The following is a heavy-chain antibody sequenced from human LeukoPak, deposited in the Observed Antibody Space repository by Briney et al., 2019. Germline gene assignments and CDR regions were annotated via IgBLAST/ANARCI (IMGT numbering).Heavy chain of an antibody. Sequence: ASVKVSCKASGYTFTSYAMNWVRQAPGQGLEWMGWINTNTGNPTYAQGFTGRFVFSLDTSVSTAYLQISSLKAEDTAVYYCATPGSGYRRGNLGAFDIWGQGTMVTVSS. CDR2: INTNTGNP. J-gene: IGHJ3*02. D-gene: IGHD5-18*01. CDR3: ATPGSGYRRGNLGAFDI. V-gene: IGHV7-4-1*02. CDR1: GYTFTSYA.